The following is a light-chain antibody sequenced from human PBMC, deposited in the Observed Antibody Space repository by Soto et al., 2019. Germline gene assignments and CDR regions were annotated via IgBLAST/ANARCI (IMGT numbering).Light chain of an antibody. CDR3: LQDYSYPLT. V-gene: IGKV1-6*01. Sequence: IQMTQSPSSLSASVVDRVTITCRASQSINSYLNWYQHKPGKAPNLLIYAASSLQSGVPSRFSGSGSGTDFTLTISSLQPEDFATYYCLQDYSYPLTFGGGTKVDIK. CDR1: QSINSY. CDR2: AAS. J-gene: IGKJ4*01.